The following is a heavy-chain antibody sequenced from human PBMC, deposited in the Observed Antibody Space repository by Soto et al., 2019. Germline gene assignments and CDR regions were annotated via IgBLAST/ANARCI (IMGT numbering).Heavy chain of an antibody. V-gene: IGHV2-5*02. Sequence: QITLNESGPTVVRPTETLTLTCRFSGFSLTTSGVGVGCIRQSPGKAPEWLAPIYWDDDKRYSASLKSRLTITKDTSKNQVVLTVSDLDPTDTATYYCAHRVLRTVFGLVTTTAIYFDFWGQGTPVAVSS. J-gene: IGHJ4*02. D-gene: IGHD3-3*01. CDR1: GFSLTTSGVG. CDR3: AHRVLRTVFGLVTTTAIYFDF. CDR2: IYWDDDK.